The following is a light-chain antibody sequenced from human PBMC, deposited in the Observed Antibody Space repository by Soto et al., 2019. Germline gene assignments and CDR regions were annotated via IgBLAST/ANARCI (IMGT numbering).Light chain of an antibody. CDR2: EVS. Sequence: QSVLTQPPSVSGSPGQSVTISCTGASSDVGSYNRVSWYQQFPATAPKLLIYEVSNRPSGVPDRFSGSKSGNTASLTISGLHAEDEADYYCSSYTSSSTYVFGTGTKLTVL. CDR1: SSDVGSYNR. J-gene: IGLJ1*01. V-gene: IGLV2-18*02. CDR3: SSYTSSSTYV.